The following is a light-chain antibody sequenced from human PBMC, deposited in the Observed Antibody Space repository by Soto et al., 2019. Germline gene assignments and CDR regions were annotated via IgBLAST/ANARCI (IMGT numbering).Light chain of an antibody. CDR1: QSISNY. J-gene: IGKJ1*01. CDR2: AAS. Sequence: DIQMTQSPSSLSASVGDRVTLTCRASQSISNYLNWYQQKPGKAPDLLIYAASNLQSGVPSRFSGSGSGTEFTLTISSLQPEDFATYYCLQHNSNPRTFGQGTKVDIK. V-gene: IGKV1-17*01. CDR3: LQHNSNPRT.